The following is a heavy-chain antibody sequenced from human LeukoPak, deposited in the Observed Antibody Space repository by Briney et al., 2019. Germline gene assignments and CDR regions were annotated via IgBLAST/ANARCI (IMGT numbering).Heavy chain of an antibody. CDR2: IYYSGST. CDR1: GGSISSSSYY. J-gene: IGHJ5*02. V-gene: IGHV4-39*01. CDR3: ARRVVVVPAAMDWFDP. Sequence: SETLSLTCTVSGGSISSSSYYWGWIRQPPGKGLEWIGCIYYSGSTYYNPSLQSRVTISVDTSNNQFSLKLSSVTAADTAVYYCARRVVVVPAAMDWFDPWGQGTLVTVSS. D-gene: IGHD2-2*01.